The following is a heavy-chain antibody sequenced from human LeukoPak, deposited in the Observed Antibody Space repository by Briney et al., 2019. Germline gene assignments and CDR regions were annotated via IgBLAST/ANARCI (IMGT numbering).Heavy chain of an antibody. Sequence: PSETLSLTCTVPGGSISSYYWSWIRQPPGKGLEWIGYIYYSGSTNYNPSLKSRVTISVDTSKNQFSLKLSSVTAADTAVYYCARHGGGYDPDYWGQGTLVTVSS. CDR1: GGSISSYY. CDR2: IYYSGST. V-gene: IGHV4-59*08. J-gene: IGHJ4*02. D-gene: IGHD5-12*01. CDR3: ARHGGGYDPDY.